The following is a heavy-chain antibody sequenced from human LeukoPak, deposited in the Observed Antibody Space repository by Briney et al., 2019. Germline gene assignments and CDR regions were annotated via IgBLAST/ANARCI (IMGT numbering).Heavy chain of an antibody. CDR3: ARVSWDYNNYRCYYYYMDV. CDR1: GFTFSWYW. D-gene: IGHD4-11*01. Sequence: GGSLRLSCAASGFTFSWYWMYWVRQAPGEGLVCVSRINSDGSSTIYADSVKGRFNISRDNAKNTLYLQMTSLRAEDTAVYYCARVSWDYNNYRCYYYYMDVWGKGTTVTVSS. CDR2: INSDGSST. V-gene: IGHV3-74*01. J-gene: IGHJ6*03.